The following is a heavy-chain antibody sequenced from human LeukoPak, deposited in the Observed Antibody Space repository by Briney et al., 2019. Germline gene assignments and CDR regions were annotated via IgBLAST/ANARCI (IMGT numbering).Heavy chain of an antibody. J-gene: IGHJ3*02. CDR2: INSDGSST. V-gene: IGHV3-74*01. CDR3: ARDADLEDDAFDI. Sequence: GGSLRLSCAASIFTFSSYWMHWVRQAPGKGLVWVSRINSDGSSTSYADSVKGRFTISRDNAKNTLYLQMNSLRAEDTAVYYCARDADLEDDAFDIWGQGTMVTVSS. CDR1: IFTFSSYW.